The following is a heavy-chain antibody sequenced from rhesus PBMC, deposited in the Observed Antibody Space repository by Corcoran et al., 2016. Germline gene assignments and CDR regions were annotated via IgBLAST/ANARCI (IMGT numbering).Heavy chain of an antibody. D-gene: IGHD3-9*01. CDR3: AKGGYGTFDY. CDR1: GFTFSSYG. J-gene: IGHJ4*01. V-gene: IGHV3S5*01. CDR2: INSGGGST. Sequence: EVQLVETGGGLVQPEGSLNLSCAASGFTFSSYGMSWVRQAPGKGLEWVSAINSGGGSTYYADSVKGRFTISRDNSKNTLSLQMNSLRAEDTAVYYCAKGGYGTFDYWGQGVLVTVSS.